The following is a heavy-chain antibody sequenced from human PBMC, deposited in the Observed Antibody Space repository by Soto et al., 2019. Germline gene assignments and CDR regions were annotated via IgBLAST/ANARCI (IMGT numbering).Heavy chain of an antibody. CDR3: AKDVGYSYGPNARNYYYGMDV. CDR1: GGSFSGYY. Sequence: SETLSLTCAVYGGSFSGYYWSWIRQPPGKGLEWIGEINHSGSTNYNPSLKSRVTISVDTSKNQVSLKLSSVTAADTALYYCAKDVGYSYGPNARNYYYGMDVWGQGTTVTVSS. J-gene: IGHJ6*02. D-gene: IGHD5-18*01. V-gene: IGHV4-34*01. CDR2: INHSGST.